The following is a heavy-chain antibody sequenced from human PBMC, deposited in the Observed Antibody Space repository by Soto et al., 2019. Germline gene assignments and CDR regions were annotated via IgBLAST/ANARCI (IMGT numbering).Heavy chain of an antibody. J-gene: IGHJ4*02. CDR1: GFTFSSYD. CDR3: VRRVSGNYDY. D-gene: IGHD1-7*01. Sequence: EVQLAESGGGMAQPGGSLRPSCVASGFTFSSYDMHWVRQAPGKGLEYVSSISSNGGTTYYGNSVKGRFTISRDNSKNTLYLQMGSLRAEDMAVYYCVRRVSGNYDYWGQGTLVTVSS. CDR2: ISSNGGTT. V-gene: IGHV3-64*01.